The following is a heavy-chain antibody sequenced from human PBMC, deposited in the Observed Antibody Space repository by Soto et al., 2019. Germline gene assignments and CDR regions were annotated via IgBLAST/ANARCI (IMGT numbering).Heavy chain of an antibody. D-gene: IGHD1-7*01. CDR1: GYVFTTYD. CDR2: TNPHSGDT. J-gene: IGHJ5*02. Sequence: QVQLVQSGAEVKKPGASVKVSCRASGYVFTTYDINWVRQAPGQGLEWMGWTNPHSGDTVYAQKFQGRVTLTTNSSISTAYMELSRMRSDDTAVYYCAREEAWNYIYWFDPWGQGTPVTVAS. V-gene: IGHV1-8*01. CDR3: AREEAWNYIYWFDP.